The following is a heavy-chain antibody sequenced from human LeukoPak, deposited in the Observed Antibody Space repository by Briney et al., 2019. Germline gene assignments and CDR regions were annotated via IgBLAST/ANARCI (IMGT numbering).Heavy chain of an antibody. D-gene: IGHD3-10*01. CDR1: GFTFSDYY. J-gene: IGHJ6*03. CDR3: AKGIYYYYYMDV. CDR2: ISSSGSTI. V-gene: IGHV3-11*04. Sequence: KPGGSLRLSCAASGFTFSDYYMSWIRQAPGKGLEWVSYISSSGSTIYYADSVKGRFTISRDNAKNTLYLQMNSLRAEDTAVYYCAKGIYYYYYMDVWGKGTTVTVSS.